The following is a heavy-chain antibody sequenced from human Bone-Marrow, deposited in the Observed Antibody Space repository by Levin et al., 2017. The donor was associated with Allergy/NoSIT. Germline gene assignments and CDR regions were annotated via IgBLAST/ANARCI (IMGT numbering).Heavy chain of an antibody. CDR3: AKDSECKNLWLGYFDY. CDR1: GFTFNTYG. Sequence: GESLKISCAASGFTFNTYGLHWVRQAPGKGLDWVAVISYDGSNKYYADSVKGRFTISRDDSKKTLYLQMNSLRAEDTAVYYCAKDSECKNLWLGYFDYWGQGTLVAVSS. CDR2: ISYDGSNK. D-gene: IGHD3-10*01. J-gene: IGHJ4*02. V-gene: IGHV3-30*18.